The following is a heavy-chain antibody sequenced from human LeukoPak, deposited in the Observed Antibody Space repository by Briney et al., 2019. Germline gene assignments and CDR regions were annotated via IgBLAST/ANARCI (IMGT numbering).Heavy chain of an antibody. J-gene: IGHJ4*02. Sequence: SQTLSLTCAVSGGSISSGGYSWSWIRQPPGKGLEWIGYMYHSGITYYNPSLESRVTISVDRSKNQFSLKLSSVTAADTAVYYCARGNVAYFGYWGPGTLVTVSS. CDR3: ARGNVAYFGY. V-gene: IGHV4-30-2*01. D-gene: IGHD2-15*01. CDR1: GGSISSGGYS. CDR2: MYHSGIT.